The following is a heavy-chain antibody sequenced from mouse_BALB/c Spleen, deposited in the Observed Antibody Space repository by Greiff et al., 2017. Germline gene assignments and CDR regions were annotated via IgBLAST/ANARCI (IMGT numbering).Heavy chain of an antibody. CDR3: ARAWLLRYFDY. D-gene: IGHD2-3*01. CDR1: GFTFSSYA. J-gene: IGHJ2*01. Sequence: EVQGVESGGGLVKPGGSLKLSCAASGFTFSSYAMSWVRQTPEKRLEWVASISSGGSTYYPDSVKGRFTISRDNARNILYLQMSSLRSEDTAMYYCARAWLLRYFDYWGQGTTLTVSS. CDR2: ISSGGST. V-gene: IGHV5-6-5*01.